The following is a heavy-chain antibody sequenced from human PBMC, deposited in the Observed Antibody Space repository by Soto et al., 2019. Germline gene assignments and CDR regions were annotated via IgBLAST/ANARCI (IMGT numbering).Heavy chain of an antibody. J-gene: IGHJ6*02. Sequence: PSETLSLTFAGYGGSFSGYYWSWIRQPPGEGLEWIGEINHSGSTNYNPSLKSRVTISVDTSKNQFSLKLSSVTAADTAVYYCARGGVRGVAYYYYYGMDVWGQGTTVT. CDR2: INHSGST. D-gene: IGHD3-10*01. V-gene: IGHV4-34*01. CDR1: GGSFSGYY. CDR3: ARGGVRGVAYYYYYGMDV.